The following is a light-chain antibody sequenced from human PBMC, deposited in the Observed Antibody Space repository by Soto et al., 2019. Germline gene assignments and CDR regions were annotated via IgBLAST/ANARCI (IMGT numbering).Light chain of an antibody. J-gene: IGLJ1*01. V-gene: IGLV2-23*01. Sequence: QSALTQPASVSGSPGQSITISCTGSNSDVGSYNLVSRYQQHPGKAPKVMIYEGSKRPSGVSNRFSGSKSGNTASLTISGLQAEDEADYYCCSYAGSSLYVFGTGTKLTVL. CDR3: CSYAGSSLYV. CDR1: NSDVGSYNL. CDR2: EGS.